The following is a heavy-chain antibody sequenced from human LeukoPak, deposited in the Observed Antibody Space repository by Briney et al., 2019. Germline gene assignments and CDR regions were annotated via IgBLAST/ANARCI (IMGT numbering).Heavy chain of an antibody. J-gene: IGHJ4*02. CDR2: LHDAGGI. Sequence: GGSLRLSCVVSGFSSDYMSWVRQAPGKGLEWLSNLHDAGGIYYADSVKGRFTVSRDESKNTVYLQMDSLRAEDTAVYYCANRGFWGQGTLVTVSS. V-gene: IGHV3-53*01. CDR3: ANRGF. CDR1: GFSSDY.